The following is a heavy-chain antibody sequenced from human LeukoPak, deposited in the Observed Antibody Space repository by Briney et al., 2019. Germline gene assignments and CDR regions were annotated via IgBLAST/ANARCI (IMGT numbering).Heavy chain of an antibody. D-gene: IGHD3-10*01. V-gene: IGHV3-20*04. J-gene: IGHJ6*04. Sequence: GGSLRLSCAASGFTFDDYGMSWVRQAPGKGLEWVSGINWNGGSTGYADSVKGRFTISRDNAKNSLYLQMNSLRAEDTAVYYCARDHTTMVRGGGVDVWGKGTTVTVSS. CDR2: INWNGGST. CDR3: ARDHTTMVRGGGVDV. CDR1: GFTFDDYG.